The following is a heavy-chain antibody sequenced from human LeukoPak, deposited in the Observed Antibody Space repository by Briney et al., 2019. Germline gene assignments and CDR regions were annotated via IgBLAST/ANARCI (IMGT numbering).Heavy chain of an antibody. CDR3: ARRHFNDYGVAHFDY. CDR1: GYIFTSYY. Sequence: AASVNVSCKASGYIFTSYYMHWVRQAPGQGLEWMGIINPSGGSTSYAQKFQGRVTMTRDTSTSTVYMELSSLRSEDTAVYYCARRHFNDYGVAHFDYWGQGTLVTVSS. J-gene: IGHJ4*02. V-gene: IGHV1-46*01. CDR2: INPSGGST. D-gene: IGHD4-17*01.